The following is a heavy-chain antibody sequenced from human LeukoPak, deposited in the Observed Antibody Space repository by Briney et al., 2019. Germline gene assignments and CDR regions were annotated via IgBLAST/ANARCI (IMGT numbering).Heavy chain of an antibody. Sequence: SETLSLTCAVYGGSFSGYYWSWIRQPPGKGLEWIGEINHSGSTNYNPSLKSRVTISVDTSKNQFSLKLSSVTAADTAVYYCARVTMVRGVIMRGYFDYWGQGTLVTVSS. D-gene: IGHD3-10*01. V-gene: IGHV4-34*01. CDR2: INHSGST. CDR1: GGSFSGYY. CDR3: ARVTMVRGVIMRGYFDY. J-gene: IGHJ4*02.